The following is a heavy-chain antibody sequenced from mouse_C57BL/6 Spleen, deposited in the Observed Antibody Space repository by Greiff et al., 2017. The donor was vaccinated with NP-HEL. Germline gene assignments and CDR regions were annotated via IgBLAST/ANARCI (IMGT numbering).Heavy chain of an antibody. CDR2: VYPKDGSD. CDR3: ARSNYDYDGHYFDY. D-gene: IGHD2-4*01. V-gene: IGHV1-85*01. CDR1: GFTFTNYD. J-gene: IGHJ2*01. Sequence: QGQLKGSGPELVKPGGSVELFCKASGFTFTNYDIKWVKERAGQGLGWIWWVYPKDGSDKYNVKFKGKATLTVDTSSSTAYMELHSLTSEDSAVYFCARSNYDYDGHYFDYWGQGTTLTVSS.